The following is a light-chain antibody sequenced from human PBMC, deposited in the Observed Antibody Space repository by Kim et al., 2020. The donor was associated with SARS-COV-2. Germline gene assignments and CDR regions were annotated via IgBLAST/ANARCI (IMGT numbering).Light chain of an antibody. CDR2: DAS. J-gene: IGKJ3*01. Sequence: DIQMTQSPSSLSASVGDRVIITCRASQGISKYVAWFQQRPGKAPKSLIYDASSLQSGVPSKFSGSGSGTDFTLTISSLQPEDFATYYCQQYSSYPYTFGPGTKVDIK. CDR1: QGISKY. V-gene: IGKV1-16*02. CDR3: QQYSSYPYT.